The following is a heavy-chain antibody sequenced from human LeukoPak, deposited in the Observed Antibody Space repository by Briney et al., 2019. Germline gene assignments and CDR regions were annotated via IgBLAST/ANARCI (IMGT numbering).Heavy chain of an antibody. CDR1: GGSISAGTSY. V-gene: IGHV4-61*02. J-gene: IGHJ4*02. Sequence: SQTLSLTCTVSGGSISAGTSYWSWIRQPAGKGLEWIGRIDTSGSTNYNPSLKSRLNISLDTSKHHFSLKLTSVTAADTAVYYCARRQVLRYFDWPTHSKGFDYWGQGTLVTVSS. CDR2: IDTSGST. CDR3: ARRQVLRYFDWPTHSKGFDY. D-gene: IGHD3-9*01.